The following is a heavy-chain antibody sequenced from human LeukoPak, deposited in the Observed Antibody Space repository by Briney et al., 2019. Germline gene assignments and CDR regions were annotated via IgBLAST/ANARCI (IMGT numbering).Heavy chain of an antibody. Sequence: SETLSLTCTVSGGSISSSSYYWGWIRQPPGKGLEWIVSIYYSGSTYYNPSLKSRVTISVDTSKNQFSLKLSSVTAADTAVYYCATAAGPPPGPYYFDYWGQGTLVTVSS. CDR3: ATAAGPPPGPYYFDY. J-gene: IGHJ4*02. D-gene: IGHD6-13*01. CDR2: IYYSGST. V-gene: IGHV4-39*01. CDR1: GGSISSSSYY.